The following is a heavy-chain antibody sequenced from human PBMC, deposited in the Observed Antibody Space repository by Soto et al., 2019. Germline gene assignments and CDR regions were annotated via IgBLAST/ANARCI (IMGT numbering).Heavy chain of an antibody. CDR2: IYYSGST. J-gene: IGHJ4*02. Sequence: SETLSLTCTVSGGSVSSGSYYWSWIRQPPGKGLEWIGYIYYSGSTNYNPSLKSRVTISVDTSKNQFSLKLSSVTAADTAVYYCARVGSRGGYYPNLFDYWGQGTLVTVSS. CDR1: GGSVSSGSYY. CDR3: ARVGSRGGYYPNLFDY. D-gene: IGHD3-22*01. V-gene: IGHV4-61*01.